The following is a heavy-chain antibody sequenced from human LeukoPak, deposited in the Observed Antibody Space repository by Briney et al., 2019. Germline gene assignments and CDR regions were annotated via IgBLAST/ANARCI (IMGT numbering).Heavy chain of an antibody. CDR2: ISGSGGST. CDR3: AKKSANYYDFWSGYQYYFDY. Sequence: GGSLRLSCAASGFTFSSYAMSWVRQAPGKGLEWVSGISGSGGSTYYADSVKGRFTISRDNSKNTLYLQMNSLRAEDTAVYYCAKKSANYYDFWSGYQYYFDYWGQGTLVTVSS. D-gene: IGHD3-3*01. V-gene: IGHV3-23*01. CDR1: GFTFSSYA. J-gene: IGHJ4*02.